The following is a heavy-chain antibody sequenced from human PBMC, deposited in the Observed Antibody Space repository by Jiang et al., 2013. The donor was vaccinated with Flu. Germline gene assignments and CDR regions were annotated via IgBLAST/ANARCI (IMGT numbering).Heavy chain of an antibody. CDR1: GGSISSGGYS. CDR3: ARDSFSYGSGAPFDY. Sequence: GLVKPSQTLSLTCAVSGGSISSGGYSWSWIRQPPGKGLEWIGYIYYSGSTYYNPSLKSRVTISVDTSKNQFSLKLSSVTAADTAVYYCARDSFSYGSGAPFDYWGQGTLVTVSS. CDR2: IYYSGST. V-gene: IGHV4-30-4*07. J-gene: IGHJ4*02. D-gene: IGHD5-18*01.